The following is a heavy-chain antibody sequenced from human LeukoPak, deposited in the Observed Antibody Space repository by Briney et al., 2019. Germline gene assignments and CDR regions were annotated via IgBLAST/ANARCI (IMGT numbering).Heavy chain of an antibody. V-gene: IGHV1-69*13. J-gene: IGHJ5*02. D-gene: IGHD3-3*01. CDR2: IIPIFGTA. CDR3: ARGNTIFGVVIGNNWFAP. CDR1: GGTFSSYA. Sequence: GASVNVSCKASGGTFSSYAISWVRQAPGQGLEWMGGIIPIFGTANYAQKFQGRVTITADESTSTAYMELSSLRSEDTAVYYCARGNTIFGVVIGNNWFAPWGQGTLVTVSS.